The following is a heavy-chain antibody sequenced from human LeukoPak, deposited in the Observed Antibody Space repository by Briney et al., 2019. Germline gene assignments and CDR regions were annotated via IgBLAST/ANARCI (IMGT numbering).Heavy chain of an antibody. CDR2: INHSGST. D-gene: IGHD2-8*02. CDR1: GGSFSGYY. CDR3: VSGPGWGSNPTFDY. J-gene: IGHJ4*02. V-gene: IGHV4-34*01. Sequence: SETLSLTCAVYGGSFSGYYLSWIRQPPGKGLEWIGEINHSGSTNYNPSLKSRVTISVDTSKNQFSLKLSSVTAADTAVYYCVSGPGWGSNPTFDYPRQGSLVTVSS.